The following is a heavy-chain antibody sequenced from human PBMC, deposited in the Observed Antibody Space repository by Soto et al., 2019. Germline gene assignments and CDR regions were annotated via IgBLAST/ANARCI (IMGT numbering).Heavy chain of an antibody. CDR3: ARHERNGAVYFDY. CDR1: GGSIRSGDSY. J-gene: IGHJ4*02. D-gene: IGHD2-8*01. Sequence: PSDTLSLTCTVSGGSIRSGDSYWGWIRQPPGRGLEWIASTYYTGSTCYTPSLKRRATISVNTSKTQFSLKFSPVTAAATADYLCARHERNGAVYFDYWGQGALVTVSS. CDR2: TYYTGST. V-gene: IGHV4-39*01.